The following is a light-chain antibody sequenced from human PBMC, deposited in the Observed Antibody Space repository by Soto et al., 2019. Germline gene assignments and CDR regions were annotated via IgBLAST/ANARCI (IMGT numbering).Light chain of an antibody. Sequence: DIQMTQSPSSLSASVGDRVTITCRASQTISTYLNWYQREPGKAPKLLLYAASSLQSGVPSRFSGSGSGTDFTLTISSLQPEDFAAYYCQQSHGIPYTFGQGTKLEIK. J-gene: IGKJ2*01. V-gene: IGKV1-39*01. CDR3: QQSHGIPYT. CDR2: AAS. CDR1: QTISTY.